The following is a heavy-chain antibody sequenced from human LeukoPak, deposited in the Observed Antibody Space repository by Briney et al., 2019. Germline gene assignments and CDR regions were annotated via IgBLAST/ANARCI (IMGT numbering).Heavy chain of an antibody. CDR1: GDSFSNYA. D-gene: IGHD5-24*01. Sequence: ASVKVSCKASGDSFSNYAIVWVRQAPGQGPEWMGVISPSGGSTIYAQKFKGRVALTRDMSTSTDYLELSSLRSEDTAVYYCARDNSVRDEAWWFNPWGQGTLVTVSS. J-gene: IGHJ5*02. CDR3: ARDNSVRDEAWWFNP. V-gene: IGHV1-46*01. CDR2: ISPSGGST.